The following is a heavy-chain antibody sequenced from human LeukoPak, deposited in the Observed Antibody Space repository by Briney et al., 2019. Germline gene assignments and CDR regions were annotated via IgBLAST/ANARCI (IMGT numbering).Heavy chain of an antibody. Sequence: PSETLSLTCTVSGGSISSGNYYWGWIRQPPGKGLEWIGSISHSGSTYYNASLKSRVRISVDTSKNQFSLKLSSVTAADTAVYYCARVWRSSFGSLNWFDPWGQGTLVTVSS. CDR1: GGSISSGNYY. CDR2: ISHSGST. J-gene: IGHJ5*02. CDR3: ARVWRSSFGSLNWFDP. V-gene: IGHV4-39*07. D-gene: IGHD6-6*01.